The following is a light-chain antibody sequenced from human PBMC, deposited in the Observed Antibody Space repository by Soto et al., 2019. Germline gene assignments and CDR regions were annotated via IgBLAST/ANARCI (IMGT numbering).Light chain of an antibody. CDR1: RSDVGGYNY. Sequence: QSVLTQPASVSGSPGQSITISCTGTRSDVGGYNYVSWYQQHPGKAPKLMIYEVSNRPSGVSNRFSGSKSGNTASLTISGLQAEDEADYSCSSYTSSSFYVFGTGTKV. CDR2: EVS. J-gene: IGLJ1*01. V-gene: IGLV2-14*01. CDR3: SSYTSSSFYV.